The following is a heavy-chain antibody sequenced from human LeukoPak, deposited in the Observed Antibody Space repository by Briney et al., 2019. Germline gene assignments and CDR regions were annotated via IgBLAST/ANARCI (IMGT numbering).Heavy chain of an antibody. CDR3: ARDRGTIVVAPSYYFDY. J-gene: IGHJ4*02. V-gene: IGHV3-48*04. CDR2: ISSSSSTI. CDR1: GFTFSSYS. D-gene: IGHD3-22*01. Sequence: PGGSLRLSCAASGFTFSSYSMNWVRQAPGKGLEWVSYISSSSSTIYYADSVKGRFTISRDNAKNSLYLQMNSLRAEDTAVYYCARDRGTIVVAPSYYFDYWGLGTLVTVSS.